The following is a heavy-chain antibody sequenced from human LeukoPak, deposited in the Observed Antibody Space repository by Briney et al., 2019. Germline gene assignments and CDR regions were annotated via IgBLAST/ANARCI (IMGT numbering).Heavy chain of an antibody. CDR3: ASLSISSGQQFDY. V-gene: IGHV3-30*04. J-gene: IGHJ4*02. CDR2: ISYDGSNK. Sequence: GGSLRLSCAASGFTFSSYAMHWVRQATGKGLEWVAVISYDGSNKYYADSVKGRFTISRDNSKNTLYLQMNSLRAEDTAVYYCASLSISSGQQFDYWGQGTLVTVSS. D-gene: IGHD6-25*01. CDR1: GFTFSSYA.